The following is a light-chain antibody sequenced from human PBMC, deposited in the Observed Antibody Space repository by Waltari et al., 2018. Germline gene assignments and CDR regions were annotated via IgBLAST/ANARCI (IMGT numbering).Light chain of an antibody. CDR1: QSVSRN. J-gene: IGKJ2*01. CDR3: QQYNNLPYT. V-gene: IGKV3-15*01. CDR2: GAS. Sequence: DIVMTQSPATLSVSPGEGATPTCRAGQSVSRNFAWYQQKPGQAPRLLIYGASTRATGIPARFSGSGSGTEFTLTISSLQSEDFAVYYCQQYNNLPYTFGQGTELEIK.